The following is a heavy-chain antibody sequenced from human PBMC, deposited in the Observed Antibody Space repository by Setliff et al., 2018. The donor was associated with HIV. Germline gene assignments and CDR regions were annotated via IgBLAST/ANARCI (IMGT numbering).Heavy chain of an antibody. J-gene: IGHJ4*02. Sequence: PSETLSLTCTVSGGSISTYYWSWIRQLPGKGLEWIGSIYYSGSTYYNPSLKSRVTISLGTSRWQFSLTLNSVSAADTAVYFCAREAMYYYDTSGHPQGFDYWGQGTLVTVSS. CDR2: IYYSGST. D-gene: IGHD3-22*01. V-gene: IGHV4-59*12. CDR3: AREAMYYYDTSGHPQGFDY. CDR1: GGSISTYY.